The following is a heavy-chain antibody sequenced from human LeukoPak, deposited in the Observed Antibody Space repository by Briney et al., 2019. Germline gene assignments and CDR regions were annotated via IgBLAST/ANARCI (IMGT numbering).Heavy chain of an antibody. J-gene: IGHJ4*02. CDR3: ARETDYSLFDY. D-gene: IGHD3-10*01. Sequence: GGSLRLSCAASGFTFSSYSMNWVRQAPGKGLEWVSSISSSSSYIYYADSVKGRFTISRDNAKDSLYLQMNSLRAEDTAVYYCARETDYSLFDYWGQGTLVTVSS. CDR1: GFTFSSYS. CDR2: ISSSSSYI. V-gene: IGHV3-21*01.